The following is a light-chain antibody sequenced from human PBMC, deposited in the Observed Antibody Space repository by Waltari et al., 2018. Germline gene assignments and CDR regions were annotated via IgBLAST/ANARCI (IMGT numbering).Light chain of an antibody. CDR1: STDVGVYNY. J-gene: IGLJ2*01. CDR2: EVC. CDR3: SSYAGGNDVG. V-gene: IGLV2-8*01. Sequence: QSALTQPPSASGSPGQSVTISCTGTSTDVGVYNYVSWYQQFPGKAPKLIIYEVCKRPSGVPDRFSGSKSGNTASLTVSGLQAEDEGYYYCSSYAGGNDVGFGGGTKLTVL.